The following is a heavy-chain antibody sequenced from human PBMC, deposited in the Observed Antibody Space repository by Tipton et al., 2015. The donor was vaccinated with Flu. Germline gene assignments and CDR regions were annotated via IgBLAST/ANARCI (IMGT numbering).Heavy chain of an antibody. CDR1: GGSISSHY. D-gene: IGHD2-15*01. J-gene: IGHJ4*02. CDR2: IYSTGSI. V-gene: IGHV4-59*11. Sequence: TLSLTCTVSGGSISSHYWSWIRQPPGKGLEWIGYIYSTGSINYNPSLKSRVTISVDMSKNQFSLKLTSVTAADTAVYYCARGGGSPSYWGQGTLVTVSS. CDR3: ARGGGSPSY.